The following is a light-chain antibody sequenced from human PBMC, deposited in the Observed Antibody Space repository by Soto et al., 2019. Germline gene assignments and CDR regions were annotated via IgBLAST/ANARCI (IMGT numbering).Light chain of an antibody. CDR2: KAS. J-gene: IGKJ1*01. CDR1: QSISSW. Sequence: DNQMTQSPSTLSASVGDRVTITCRASQSISSWLAWYQQKPGKAPKLLIYKASSLESGVPSRFSGSGSGTEFTLTISSLQPDDFATYYCQQYNSYPWTFGQGTKAEIK. V-gene: IGKV1-5*03. CDR3: QQYNSYPWT.